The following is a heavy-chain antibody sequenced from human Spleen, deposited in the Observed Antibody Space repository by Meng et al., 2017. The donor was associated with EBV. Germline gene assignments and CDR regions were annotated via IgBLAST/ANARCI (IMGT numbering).Heavy chain of an antibody. D-gene: IGHD6-13*01. CDR3: ASGSSWYYFDF. CDR1: GFAVNSYW. Sequence: EVQLVESGGGLVQPGWSLRLSCAASGFAVNSYWMHWVRQVPGKGLVWVARINSDGTYTNYADSVKGRFTISRDSLRMNSLRAEDTAVYYCASGSSWYYFDFWGQGTLVTVSS. J-gene: IGHJ4*02. V-gene: IGHV3-74*01. CDR2: INSDGTYT.